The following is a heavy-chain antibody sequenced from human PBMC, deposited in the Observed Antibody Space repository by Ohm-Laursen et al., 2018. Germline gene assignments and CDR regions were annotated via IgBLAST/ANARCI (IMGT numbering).Heavy chain of an antibody. CDR1: GYTFTGYY. D-gene: IGHD2-2*01. V-gene: IGHV1-2*02. J-gene: IGHJ6*02. CDR3: ARGGCSSTSCPTTPLYYYYGMDV. CDR2: INPNSGGT. Sequence: ASVKVSCKASGYTFTGYYMHWVRQAPGQGLEWMGWINPNSGGTNYAQKFQGRVTMTRDTSISTAYMELSRLRSDDTAVYYCARGGCSSTSCPTTPLYYYYGMDVWGQGTTVTVSS.